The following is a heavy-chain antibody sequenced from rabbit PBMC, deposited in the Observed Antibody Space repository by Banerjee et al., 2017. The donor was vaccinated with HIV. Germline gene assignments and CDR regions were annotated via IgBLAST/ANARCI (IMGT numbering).Heavy chain of an antibody. Sequence: QQQLEESGGGLVKPGGTLTLTCTASGFSFSSSYWMCWVRQAPGKGLEWIACIVAGSSGSTHYASWAKGRFTISKTSSTTVTLQMTSLTAADTATYFCARGPLYIYGYAGDAYATSYFNLWGQGTLVTVS. J-gene: IGHJ4*01. V-gene: IGHV1S45*01. CDR1: GFSFSSSYW. CDR2: IVAGSSGST. D-gene: IGHD6-1*01. CDR3: ARGPLYIYGYAGDAYATSYFNL.